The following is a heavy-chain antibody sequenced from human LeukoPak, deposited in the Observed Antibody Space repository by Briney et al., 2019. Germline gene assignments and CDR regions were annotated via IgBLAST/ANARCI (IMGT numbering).Heavy chain of an antibody. CDR1: GGSISSYY. D-gene: IGHD3-22*01. J-gene: IGHJ4*02. Sequence: SETLSLTCTVSGGSISSYYWSWIRQPAGKGLEWIGRIYASGSTKYNPSLKSRVTMSVDPSKNQFSLKLSSVTAADTAVYYCAGAISNDDNSGYYYWGQGTLVTVSS. CDR2: IYASGST. V-gene: IGHV4-4*07. CDR3: AGAISNDDNSGYYY.